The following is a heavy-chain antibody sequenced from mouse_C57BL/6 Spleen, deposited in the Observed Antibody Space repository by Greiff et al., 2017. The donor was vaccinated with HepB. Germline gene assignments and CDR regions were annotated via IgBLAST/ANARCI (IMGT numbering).Heavy chain of an antibody. CDR1: GYTFTSYG. Sequence: DVHLVESGAELVRPGSSVKMSCKTSGYTFTSYGINWVKQRPGQGLEWIGYIYIGNGYTEYNEKFKGKATLTSDTSSSTAYMQLSSLTSEDSAIYFCARDHSSGYVRAMDHWGQGTSVTVSS. D-gene: IGHD3-2*02. CDR2: IYIGNGYT. CDR3: ARDHSSGYVRAMDH. J-gene: IGHJ4*01. V-gene: IGHV1-58*01.